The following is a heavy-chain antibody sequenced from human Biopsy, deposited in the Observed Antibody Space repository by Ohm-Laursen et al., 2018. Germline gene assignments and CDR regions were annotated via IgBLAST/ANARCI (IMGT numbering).Heavy chain of an antibody. CDR2: IYNTETT. J-gene: IGHJ5*02. CDR3: ARHPTGFWFDP. CDR1: GGSISSSSTYY. Sequence: SETLSLTCTVSGGSISSSSTYYWAWLRQPPGKGLEWIGSIYNTETTFYNPSLKSRVTISIDASTNQFSLKVSSWTAADTALYFCARHPTGFWFDPWGHGTLVTVSS. V-gene: IGHV4-39*01.